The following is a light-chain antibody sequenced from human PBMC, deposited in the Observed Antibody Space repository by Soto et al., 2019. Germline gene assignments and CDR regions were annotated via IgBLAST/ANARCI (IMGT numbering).Light chain of an antibody. CDR2: GAS. CDR3: QQYNNQPRT. Sequence: VMALSPETLSLSPVEGATLSGRASQSVSSNLAWYQQKPGQAPRLLIYGASTRATGIPARFSGSGSGTEFTLTISILQSEDFAVYYCQQYNNQPRTFGQGTKVDI. J-gene: IGKJ1*01. V-gene: IGKV3-15*01. CDR1: QSVSSN.